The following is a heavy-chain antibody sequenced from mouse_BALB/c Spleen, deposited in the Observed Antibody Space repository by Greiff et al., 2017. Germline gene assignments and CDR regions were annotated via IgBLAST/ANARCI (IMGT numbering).Heavy chain of an antibody. CDR1: GFSLTSYG. V-gene: IGHV2-9*02. D-gene: IGHD1-1*01. J-gene: IGHJ1*01. CDR3: ARVYYGSSWYFDV. Sequence: VQLVESGPGLVAPSQSLSITCTASGFSLTSYGVHWVRQPPGKGLEWLGVIWAGGSTNYNSALMSRLSTSTDNSKSQVFLKMNSLQTDDTAMYYCARVYYGSSWYFDVWGAGTTVTVSS. CDR2: IWAGGST.